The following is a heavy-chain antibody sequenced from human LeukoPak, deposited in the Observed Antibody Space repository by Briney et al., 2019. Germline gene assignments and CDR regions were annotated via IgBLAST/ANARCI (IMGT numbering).Heavy chain of an antibody. CDR1: GFTFSSYG. CDR3: AKGVAAIDS. D-gene: IGHD6-13*01. J-gene: IGHJ4*02. V-gene: IGHV3-23*01. Sequence: GGSLRLSCAASGFTFSSYGLTWVRQAPGKGLGWVSAITGSGRSNYADSVKGRFTVSRDNSKNTLYLQMNSLRAEDTAVYYCAKGVAAIDSWGQGILVTVSS. CDR2: ITGSGRS.